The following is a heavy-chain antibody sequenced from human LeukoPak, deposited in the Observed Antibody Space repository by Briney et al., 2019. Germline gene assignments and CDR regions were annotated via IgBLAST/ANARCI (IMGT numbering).Heavy chain of an antibody. D-gene: IGHD2-2*01. J-gene: IGHJ4*02. CDR3: AREPPIGYCSSTSCYGLSTKLGFDY. Sequence: GGSLRLSXAASGFTFSSYSVNWVRQAPGKGLEWVSYISSSSSTIYYADSVKGRFTISRDNAKNSLYLQMNSLRAEDTAVYYCAREPPIGYCSSTSCYGLSTKLGFDYWGQGTLVTVSS. CDR1: GFTFSSYS. CDR2: ISSSSSTI. V-gene: IGHV3-48*01.